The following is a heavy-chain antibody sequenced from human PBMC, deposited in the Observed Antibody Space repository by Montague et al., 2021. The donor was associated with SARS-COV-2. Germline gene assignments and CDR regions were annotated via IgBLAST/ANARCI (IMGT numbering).Heavy chain of an antibody. CDR3: ASERIYGSGRYSNPFLLVGY. CDR1: GGSTSSSSYY. CDR2: IYYSGST. V-gene: IGHV4-39*01. Sequence: SETLSLTCTVSGGSTSSSSYYWGWIRQPPGKGLEWIGCIYYSGSTYYNPSLKSRVTISVDTYKNQFSLKLSSVTAADTAVYYCASERIYGSGRYSNPFLLVGYWGRGTPVTVSS. D-gene: IGHD3-10*01. J-gene: IGHJ4*02.